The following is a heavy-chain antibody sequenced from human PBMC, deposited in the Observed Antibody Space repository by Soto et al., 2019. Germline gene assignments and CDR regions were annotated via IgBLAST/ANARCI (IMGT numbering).Heavy chain of an antibody. Sequence: QVQLVQSGAEVKKPGSSVKGSCKTSGVTFNTFAISWVRQAPGQGLEYMGGIIPVLGPANYAQRFQGRVTITADKSTSTAYLELSNLTSEDTAVYYCARAAKRYFDYWGQGTLVTVSS. CDR2: IIPVLGPA. CDR3: ARAAKRYFDY. CDR1: GVTFNTFA. V-gene: IGHV1-69*06. J-gene: IGHJ4*02.